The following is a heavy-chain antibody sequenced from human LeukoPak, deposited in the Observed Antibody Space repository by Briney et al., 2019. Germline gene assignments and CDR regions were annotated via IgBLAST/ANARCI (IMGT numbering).Heavy chain of an antibody. CDR2: ISSSSSTI. CDR1: GFTFSSYS. Sequence: PGGSLRLSCAASGFTFSSYSMNWVRQAPGKGLEWVSYISSSSSTIYYADSVEGRFTISRDNAKNSLYLQMNSLRAEDTAVYYCARDLTRLYDIWGQGTLVTVSS. J-gene: IGHJ4*02. V-gene: IGHV3-48*01. CDR3: ARDLTRLYDI. D-gene: IGHD3-9*01.